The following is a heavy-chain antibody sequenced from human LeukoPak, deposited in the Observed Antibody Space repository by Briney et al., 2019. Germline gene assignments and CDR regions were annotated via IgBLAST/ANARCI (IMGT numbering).Heavy chain of an antibody. J-gene: IGHJ4*02. CDR2: ISGSGGST. CDR3: AKGTIFGVVIIGYFDY. CDR1: GFTFSSYA. Sequence: PGGSLRLSCAASGFTFSSYAMSWVRQAPGKGLEWVSAISGSGGSTYYADSVKGRFTISRDNSKNTLYLQMNSLRAEDTAVYYCAKGTIFGVVIIGYFDYWGQGTLVTVSS. V-gene: IGHV3-23*01. D-gene: IGHD3-3*01.